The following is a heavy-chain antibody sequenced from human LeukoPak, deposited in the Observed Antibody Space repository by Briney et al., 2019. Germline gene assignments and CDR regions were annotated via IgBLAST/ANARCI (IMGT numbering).Heavy chain of an antibody. CDR3: ASTNRYSGSYSY. CDR1: GFTFSSYE. CDR2: IKQDGSEK. D-gene: IGHD1-26*01. J-gene: IGHJ4*02. V-gene: IGHV3-7*01. Sequence: GGSLRLSCAASGFTFSSYEMNWVRQAPGKGLEWVANIKQDGSEKYYVDSVKGRFTISRDNAKNSLYLQMNSLRAEDTAVYYCASTNRYSGSYSYWGQGTLVTVSS.